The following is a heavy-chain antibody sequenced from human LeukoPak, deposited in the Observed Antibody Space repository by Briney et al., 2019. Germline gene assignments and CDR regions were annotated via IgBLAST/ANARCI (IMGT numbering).Heavy chain of an antibody. J-gene: IGHJ4*02. CDR3: ARQRGMVHYFDY. CDR1: RGSVTSYY. D-gene: IGHD2-8*01. Sequence: SETLSLTCTIHRGSVTSYYWSWIRQSPGKGLDWIGYIYYSGSTKYNHSLESRVTISIDASKNQFSLQLTSMTAADTAVYYCARQRGMVHYFDYWGQGTLVTVSS. CDR2: IYYSGST. V-gene: IGHV4-59*02.